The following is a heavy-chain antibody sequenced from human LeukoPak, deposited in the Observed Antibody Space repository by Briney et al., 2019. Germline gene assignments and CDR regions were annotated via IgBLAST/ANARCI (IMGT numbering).Heavy chain of an antibody. CDR2: IYYSGST. D-gene: IGHD4-17*01. Sequence: QSSETLSLTCTVSGGSISSYYWSWVRQPPGKGLEWIGYIYYSGSTNYNPSLKSRVTISVDTSKNQFSLKLSSVTAADTAVYYCARAMTTVTPIDYWGQGTLVTDSS. V-gene: IGHV4-59*01. CDR1: GGSISSYY. CDR3: ARAMTTVTPIDY. J-gene: IGHJ4*02.